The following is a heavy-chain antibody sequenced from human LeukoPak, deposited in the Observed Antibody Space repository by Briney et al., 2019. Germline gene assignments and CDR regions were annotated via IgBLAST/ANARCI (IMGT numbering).Heavy chain of an antibody. CDR2: INTNTGNP. CDR1: GYTFTSYA. D-gene: IGHD6-19*01. J-gene: IGHJ6*02. V-gene: IGHV7-4-1*02. Sequence: ASVKVSCKASGYTFTSYAMNWVRQAPGQGLEWMGWINTNTGNPTYAQGFTGRFVFSLDTSVSTAYLQISSLKAEDTAVYYCASRATIAVAGTGYGMDVWGQGTTVTVSS. CDR3: ASRATIAVAGTGYGMDV.